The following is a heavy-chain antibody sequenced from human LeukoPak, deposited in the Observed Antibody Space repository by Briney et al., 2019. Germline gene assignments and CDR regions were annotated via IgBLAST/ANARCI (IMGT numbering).Heavy chain of an antibody. CDR2: ISYSGST. CDR3: ARGSWANLVY. J-gene: IGHJ4*02. Sequence: KPSETLSLTCTVSGASISTDYCSWIRHPPGKGLEWIGYISYSGSTNYNPSLKSRGTISVDKSKNQFSLKLSSVTAADTAVYYCARGSWANLVYWGQGTPVTVSS. V-gene: IGHV4-59*01. CDR1: GASISTDY. D-gene: IGHD3-16*01.